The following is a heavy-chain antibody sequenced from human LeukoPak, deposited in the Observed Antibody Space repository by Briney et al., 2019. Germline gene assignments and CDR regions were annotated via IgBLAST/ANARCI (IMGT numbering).Heavy chain of an antibody. Sequence: SETLSLTCAVSGGSISSYYWDWIRQPPGKGLEWIGEIYYSGSPKYNPSLKSRLTISVDTSKNQFSLKLRFVTSADTAVYYCASGSHPLHWFDPWGQGTLVTVSS. V-gene: IGHV4-59*01. J-gene: IGHJ5*02. CDR1: GGSISSYY. D-gene: IGHD1-26*01. CDR3: ASGSHPLHWFDP. CDR2: IYYSGSP.